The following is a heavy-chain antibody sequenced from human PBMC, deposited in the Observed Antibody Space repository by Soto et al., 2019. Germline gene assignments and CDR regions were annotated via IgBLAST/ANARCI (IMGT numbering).Heavy chain of an antibody. Sequence: SETLSLTCSVSGGSVSNKTYYWSWIRQPPGKKLEWIGYVYYSGTTNYNPSLKSRVTISVDMSKNQFSLRLTSVTAADTALYYCARTPVVPNSLRSRYFFDFWGQGTLVTVSS. CDR3: ARTPVVPNSLRSRYFFDF. CDR2: VYYSGTT. CDR1: GGSVSNKTYY. J-gene: IGHJ4*02. D-gene: IGHD3-9*01. V-gene: IGHV4-61*01.